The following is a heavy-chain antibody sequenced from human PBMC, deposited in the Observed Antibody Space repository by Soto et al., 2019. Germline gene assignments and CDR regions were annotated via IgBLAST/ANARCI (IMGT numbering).Heavy chain of an antibody. D-gene: IGHD6-13*01. CDR3: ARGPLGKNPLAEVGKKLAY. V-gene: IGHV1-3*01. CDR1: GYTFTSYA. J-gene: IGHJ4*02. CDR2: INAGNGNT. Sequence: ASVKVSCKASGYTFTSYAMHWVRQAPGQRLEWMGWINAGNGNTKYSQKFQGRVTITRDTSASTAYMELSSLRSEDTAVYYCARGPLGKNPLAEVGKKLAYWGKGTLVTVSS.